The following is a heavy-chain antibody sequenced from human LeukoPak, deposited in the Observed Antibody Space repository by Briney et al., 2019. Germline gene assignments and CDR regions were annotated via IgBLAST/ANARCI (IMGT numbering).Heavy chain of an antibody. Sequence: GGSLRLSCAASGFTFSSYDMHWVRQATGKGLEWVSSIRDSGVVTHYADSVQGRFTISRDNSKNTLYLHMDNLRVADTAVYYCATTYIYNGIPGWFDPWGQGTQVTVSS. CDR3: ATTYIYNGIPGWFDP. D-gene: IGHD1-14*01. CDR2: IRDSGVVT. V-gene: IGHV3-23*01. J-gene: IGHJ5*02. CDR1: GFTFSSYD.